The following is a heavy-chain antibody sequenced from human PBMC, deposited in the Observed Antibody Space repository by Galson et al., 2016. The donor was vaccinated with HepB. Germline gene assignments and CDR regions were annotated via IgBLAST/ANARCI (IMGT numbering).Heavy chain of an antibody. CDR3: AKDSGAYYYDSRGYRRNAFDI. V-gene: IGHV3-9*01. J-gene: IGHJ3*02. Sequence: SLRLSCAASGFTLDHYAMHWVRQAPGKGLEWVSGISWNSGSIGNADSVKGRFTISRDNAKNSLYLQMNSLRAGDTALYYCAKDSGAYYYDSRGYRRNAFDIGGQGTMVTVSS. CDR2: ISWNSGSI. D-gene: IGHD3-22*01. CDR1: GFTLDHYA.